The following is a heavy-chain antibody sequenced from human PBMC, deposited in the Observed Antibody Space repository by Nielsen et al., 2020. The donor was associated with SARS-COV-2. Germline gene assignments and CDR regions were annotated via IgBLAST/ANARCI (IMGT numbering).Heavy chain of an antibody. J-gene: IGHJ3*02. D-gene: IGHD3-9*01. CDR2: IYHSGST. Sequence: WIRQPPGKGLEWIGEIYHSGSTNYNPSLKSRVTISVDTSRNQFSLKLSSVTAADTAVYYCARTSTYYDILTGYYNRGASYAFDIWGQGTMVTVSS. V-gene: IGHV4-34*01. CDR3: ARTSTYYDILTGYYNRGASYAFDI.